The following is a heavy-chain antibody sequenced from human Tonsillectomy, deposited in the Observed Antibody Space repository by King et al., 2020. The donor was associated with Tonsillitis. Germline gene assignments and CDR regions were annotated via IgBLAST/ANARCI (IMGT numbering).Heavy chain of an antibody. Sequence: VQLVESGGGLVQPGRSLRLSCAASGFTFDDYAMHWVRQAPGKGLEWVSGLDWNSNILGYADSVKGRFTISRDNARDSLYLQMTSLRAEDTALYYCAREYYYANSGSGMDVWGKGTTVTVSS. J-gene: IGHJ6*03. D-gene: IGHD3-22*01. CDR2: LDWNSNIL. V-gene: IGHV3-9*01. CDR3: AREYYYANSGSGMDV. CDR1: GFTFDDYA.